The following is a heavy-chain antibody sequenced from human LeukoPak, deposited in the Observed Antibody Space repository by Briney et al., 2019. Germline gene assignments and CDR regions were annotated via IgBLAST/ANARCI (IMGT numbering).Heavy chain of an antibody. CDR2: IYTSGST. V-gene: IGHV4-61*02. D-gene: IGHD2-15*01. Sequence: SETLSLTCTVSGNSISSGDNYGSWIRQPAGKGLEWIGRIYTSGSTNYNPSLKSRVTISVHTSKTQFSMKLSSVTAADTAVYYCARRDIVVVVAATTINDAFDIWGQGTMVTVSS. J-gene: IGHJ3*02. CDR3: ARRDIVVVVAATTINDAFDI. CDR1: GNSISSGDNY.